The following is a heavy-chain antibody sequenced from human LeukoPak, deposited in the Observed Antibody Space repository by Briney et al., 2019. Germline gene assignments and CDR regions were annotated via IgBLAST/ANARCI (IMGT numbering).Heavy chain of an antibody. J-gene: IGHJ4*02. V-gene: IGHV4-38-2*02. D-gene: IGHD1-1*01. CDR2: IDGSGSS. Sequence: SETLSLTCTVSGYSISSGYLWGWIRPPPGKGLEWIGSIDGSGSSYYNPSLKSRVTISVDTSKNQFSLKLSSVTAADAAVYYCARATNDYVQHLGIPYYFDYWGQGTLVTVSS. CDR1: GYSISSGYL. CDR3: ARATNDYVQHLGIPYYFDY.